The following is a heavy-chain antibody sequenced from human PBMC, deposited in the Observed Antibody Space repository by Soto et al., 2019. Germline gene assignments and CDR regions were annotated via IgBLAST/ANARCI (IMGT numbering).Heavy chain of an antibody. CDR3: ARGVLH. V-gene: IGHV4-31*03. CDR2: ISYSGST. J-gene: IGHJ4*01. CDR1: GGSISSGGYY. Sequence: QVQLQESGPGRVQPSQTLSLTCTVSGGSISSGGYYWSWIRQHPVTGLEWIGHISYSGSTYYNTSLKSRVTISVDTSRNQFSLIVNSVTAADTAVYYCARGVLHWGQGTLVTVSS.